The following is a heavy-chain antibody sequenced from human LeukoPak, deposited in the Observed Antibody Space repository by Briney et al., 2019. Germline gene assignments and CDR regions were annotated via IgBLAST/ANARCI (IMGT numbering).Heavy chain of an antibody. Sequence: SETLSLTCAVYGGSFSGYYWSWIRQPPGKGLEWIGEINHSGSTNYNPSLKSRVTISVHTSKNQFSLKLSSVTAADTAVYYCARAVTLDAFDIWGQGTMVTVSS. D-gene: IGHD2/OR15-2a*01. CDR3: ARAVTLDAFDI. CDR2: INHSGST. CDR1: GGSFSGYY. V-gene: IGHV4-34*01. J-gene: IGHJ3*02.